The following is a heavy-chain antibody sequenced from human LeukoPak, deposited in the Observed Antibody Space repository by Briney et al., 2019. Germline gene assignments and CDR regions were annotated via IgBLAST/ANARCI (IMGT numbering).Heavy chain of an antibody. V-gene: IGHV1-2*02. CDR1: GHTFTGYY. Sequence: ASVKVSCKASGHTFTGYYMHWVRQAPGQGLEWMGWINPNSGGTNYAQSFQGRVTMTRDTSISTAYMELSRLRSDDTAVYYCASGRGYSGYQINVFDYWGQGTLVTVSS. D-gene: IGHD5-12*01. CDR3: ASGRGYSGYQINVFDY. J-gene: IGHJ4*02. CDR2: INPNSGGT.